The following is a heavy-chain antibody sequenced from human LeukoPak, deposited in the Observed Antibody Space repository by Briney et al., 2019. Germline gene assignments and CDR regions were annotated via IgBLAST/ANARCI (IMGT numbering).Heavy chain of an antibody. CDR1: GFTFSSYA. V-gene: IGHV3-30-3*01. D-gene: IGHD2-21*01. CDR3: AKDPMAHLGHIVEGL. J-gene: IGHJ4*02. CDR2: ISYDGSNK. Sequence: GGSLRLSCAASGFTFSSYAMHWVRQAPGKGLEWVTVISYDGSNKYYADSVKGRFTISRDNSKNTLYLQMYSLRAEDTAVYYCAKDPMAHLGHIVEGLWGQGTLVTVSS.